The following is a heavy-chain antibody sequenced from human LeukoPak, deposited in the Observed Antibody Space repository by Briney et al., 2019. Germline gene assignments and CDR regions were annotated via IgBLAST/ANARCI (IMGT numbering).Heavy chain of an antibody. V-gene: IGHV3-43*02. Sequence: GGSLRLSCAASGFIFNDYAMFWIHQAPGKSLEWVSLISGDGGSTFYVDSVKGRFTISRDNSKNSLYLQMNSLRAEDTAFYFCARHLGGSGWYLAAYWGQGTQVTVSS. CDR2: ISGDGGST. CDR3: ARHLGGSGWYLAAY. D-gene: IGHD6-13*01. J-gene: IGHJ4*02. CDR1: GFIFNDYA.